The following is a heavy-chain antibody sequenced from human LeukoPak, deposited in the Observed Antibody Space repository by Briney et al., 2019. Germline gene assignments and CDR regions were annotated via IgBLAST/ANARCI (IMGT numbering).Heavy chain of an antibody. CDR3: ARQRGSGCLDY. Sequence: GGSLRLSCAASRFTLSNYWMSWVRRAPGKGREWVGNIKQDGSETFYVDSVEGGFNISRHNAKNSLSLQMNSLRAEDTAVYYCARQRGSGCLDYWGQGTLVTVSS. CDR2: IKQDGSET. V-gene: IGHV3-7*01. D-gene: IGHD6-19*01. J-gene: IGHJ4*02. CDR1: RFTLSNYW.